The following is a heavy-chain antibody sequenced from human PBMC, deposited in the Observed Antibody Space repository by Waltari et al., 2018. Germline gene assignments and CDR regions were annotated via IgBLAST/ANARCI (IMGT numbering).Heavy chain of an antibody. D-gene: IGHD3-22*01. CDR2: IYTSGST. V-gene: IGHV4-61*09. Sequence: QVQLQESGPGLVKPSQTLSLTCTVSGGSISSGSYYWSWIRQPAGKGLEWIGYIYTSGSTNYNPSLKSRVTISVDTSKNQFSLKLSSVTAADTAVYYCARLAVVMGRYFDLWGRGTLVTVSS. CDR3: ARLAVVMGRYFDL. J-gene: IGHJ2*01. CDR1: GGSISSGSYY.